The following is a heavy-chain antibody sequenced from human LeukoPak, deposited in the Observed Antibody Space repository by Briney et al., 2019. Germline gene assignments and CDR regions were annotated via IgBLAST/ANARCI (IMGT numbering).Heavy chain of an antibody. CDR1: GYRFTTYW. J-gene: IGHJ4*02. V-gene: IGHV5-51*01. Sequence: GESPKISCKGSGYRFTTYWIGWVRQMPGKGLEWMGIIYPGDSDARYSPSFQGQVTISADKSISTAYLQWSSLKASDTAMYYCARQAGTFFDYWGQGTLVTVSS. CDR3: ARQAGTFFDY. CDR2: IYPGDSDA. D-gene: IGHD6-13*01.